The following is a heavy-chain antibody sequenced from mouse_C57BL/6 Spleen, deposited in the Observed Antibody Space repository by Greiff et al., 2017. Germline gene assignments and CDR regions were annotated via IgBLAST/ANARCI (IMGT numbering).Heavy chain of an antibody. CDR3: ATTVVATYAMDY. Sequence: QVQLQQSGAELVMPGASVKLSCKASGYTFTSYWMHWVKQRPGQGLEWIGEIDPSDSYTNYNQKFKGKSTLTVDKSSSTAYMQLSSLTSEYSAVYCCATTVVATYAMDYWGQGTSVTVSS. V-gene: IGHV1-69*01. D-gene: IGHD1-1*01. CDR1: GYTFTSYW. J-gene: IGHJ4*01. CDR2: IDPSDSYT.